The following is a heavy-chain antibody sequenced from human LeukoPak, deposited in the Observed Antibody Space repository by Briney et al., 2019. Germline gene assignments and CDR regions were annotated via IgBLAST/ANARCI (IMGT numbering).Heavy chain of an antibody. CDR2: ISYDGSNK. CDR1: GFTFSSYS. V-gene: IGHV3-30*03. Sequence: GGSLRLSCAASGFTFSSYSMNWVRQAPGKGLEWVAVISYDGSNKYYADSVKGRFTISRDNSKNTLYLQMNSLRAEDTAVYYCARPGQEGAFDIWGQGTMVTVSS. CDR3: ARPGQEGAFDI. J-gene: IGHJ3*02.